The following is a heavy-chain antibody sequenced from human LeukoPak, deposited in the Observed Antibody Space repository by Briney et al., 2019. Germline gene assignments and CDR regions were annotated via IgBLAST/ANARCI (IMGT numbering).Heavy chain of an antibody. V-gene: IGHV1-2*02. CDR2: INPNSGGT. J-gene: IGHJ4*02. CDR3: ARVRSPMVRGPGPVDY. D-gene: IGHD3-10*01. Sequence: GASVKVSCKASGYTFTGYYMHWVRQAPGQGLEWMGWINPNSGGTNYAQKFQGRVTMTRDTSISTAYMELSRLRSDDTAVYYCARVRSPMVRGPGPVDYWGQGTLVTVSS. CDR1: GYTFTGYY.